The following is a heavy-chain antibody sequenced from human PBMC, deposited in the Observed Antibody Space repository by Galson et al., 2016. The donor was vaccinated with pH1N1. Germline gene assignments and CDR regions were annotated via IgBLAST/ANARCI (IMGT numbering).Heavy chain of an antibody. Sequence: SEILSLTCNVSGGTVSRGHYYWSWICQFPGKGLEWIGYSFYSGTTKYNPSLEDRVVISLDTSKNQCTLKLTSVGAADTAVYYCARVRPYEFWGGYLVSWGQGILVTVSS. CDR3: ARVRPYEFWGGYLVS. D-gene: IGHD3-3*01. J-gene: IGHJ5*02. CDR2: SFYSGTT. CDR1: GGTVSRGHYY. V-gene: IGHV4-61*01.